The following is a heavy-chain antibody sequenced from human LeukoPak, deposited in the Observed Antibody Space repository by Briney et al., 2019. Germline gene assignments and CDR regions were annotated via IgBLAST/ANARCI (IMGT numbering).Heavy chain of an antibody. CDR3: AGGGPDFWSNFDY. V-gene: IGHV1-18*01. Sequence: ASVKVSCKASGYTFTSYGISWGRHAPGQGLEWMCWISAYNGQTNYAQTPQGRVTTTTDTSPRTAYMEQRSLRSDDTAVYYGAGGGPDFWSNFDYWGQGTLVTVSS. J-gene: IGHJ4*02. D-gene: IGHD3-3*01. CDR2: ISAYNGQT. CDR1: GYTFTSYG.